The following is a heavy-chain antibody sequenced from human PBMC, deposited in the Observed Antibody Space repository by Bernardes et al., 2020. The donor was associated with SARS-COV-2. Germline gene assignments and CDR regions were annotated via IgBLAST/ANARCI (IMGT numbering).Heavy chain of an antibody. V-gene: IGHV1-2*02. CDR3: ARGEGSNYAWGYYGMDV. CDR2: INPNSGGT. CDR1: GYPFTGYY. D-gene: IGHD4-4*01. J-gene: IGHJ6*02. Sequence: ASVKVSCKASGYPFTGYYMHWVRQAPGQGLEWMGWINPNSGGTNYAQKCQGRVTMTRDTSISPAYMELSRLRSDDTAVYYCARGEGSNYAWGYYGMDVWGQGTTVTVSS.